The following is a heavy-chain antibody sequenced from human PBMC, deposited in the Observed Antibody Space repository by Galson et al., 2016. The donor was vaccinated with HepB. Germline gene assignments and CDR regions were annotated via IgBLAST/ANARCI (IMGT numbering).Heavy chain of an antibody. D-gene: IGHD6-13*01. CDR1: GFTFTRYT. J-gene: IGHJ3*02. CDR2: ISGGSSYK. CDR3: ARTPGYSGTRYDAFDI. V-gene: IGHV3-21*01. Sequence: SLRLSCAASGFTFTRYTLNWVRQSPGKGLEWVSSISGGSSYKYYADSVKVRLTLSRDNSKNSLHLQMNSLRAEDTAMYFCARTPGYSGTRYDAFDIWGPGTIVTVSS.